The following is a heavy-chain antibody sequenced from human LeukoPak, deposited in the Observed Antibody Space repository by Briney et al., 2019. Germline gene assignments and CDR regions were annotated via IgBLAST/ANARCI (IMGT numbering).Heavy chain of an antibody. D-gene: IGHD3-22*01. J-gene: IGHJ4*02. CDR2: VSYDGTNK. Sequence: GGSLRLSCAASGFTFSSYSLHWVRQAPGKGLDWVAVVSYDGTNKYYADPVKGRFTISRDNSKNTLYLQMNSLRVEDTAVYYCAKLGLDDSSDYWGQGTLVTVSS. CDR3: AKLGLDDSSDY. CDR1: GFTFSSYS. V-gene: IGHV3-30-3*02.